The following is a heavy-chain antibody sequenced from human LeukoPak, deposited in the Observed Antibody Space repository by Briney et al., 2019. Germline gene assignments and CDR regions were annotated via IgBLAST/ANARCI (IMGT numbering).Heavy chain of an antibody. CDR3: AKILWGASYFDY. V-gene: IGHV3-30-3*02. J-gene: IGHJ4*02. Sequence: GGSLRLSCAASGFTFSGYPIHWVRQAPGKGLEWVAVISYDGSNKYYADSVKGRLTISRDNSKNTLYLQINSLRAEDTAVYYCAKILWGASYFDYWGQGTLVTVSS. CDR1: GFTFSGYP. CDR2: ISYDGSNK. D-gene: IGHD3-10*01.